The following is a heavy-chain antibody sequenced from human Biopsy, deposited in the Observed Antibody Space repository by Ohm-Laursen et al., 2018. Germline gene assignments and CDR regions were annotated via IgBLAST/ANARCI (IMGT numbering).Heavy chain of an antibody. CDR1: GYTYPDYH. V-gene: IGHV1-2*02. D-gene: IGHD3-22*01. CDR3: TRGGYYYDSLAYYYWFDP. J-gene: IGHJ5*02. Sequence: GASVKVSCKASGYTYPDYHVHWVRQAPGQGLEWMGWINAKTGDTNYAQKFQGRVTMTRDTSISTAYVDLSSLRSDDTAVYYCTRGGYYYDSLAYYYWFDPWGQGTLVTVSS. CDR2: INAKTGDT.